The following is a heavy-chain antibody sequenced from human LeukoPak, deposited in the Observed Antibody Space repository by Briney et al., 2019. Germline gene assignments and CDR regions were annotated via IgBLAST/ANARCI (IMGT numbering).Heavy chain of an antibody. CDR3: ATDRATQYFDY. Sequence: GGSLRLSCAASGFTFTNYAMNWVRQAPGKGLEWVAVIWYDGSNKDYADSVKGRFTVSRDNSRNTLFLQMNSLRVEDTAVYYCATDRATQYFDYWGQGTLVSVPS. CDR2: IWYDGSNK. D-gene: IGHD2-15*01. J-gene: IGHJ4*02. V-gene: IGHV3-33*08. CDR1: GFTFTNYA.